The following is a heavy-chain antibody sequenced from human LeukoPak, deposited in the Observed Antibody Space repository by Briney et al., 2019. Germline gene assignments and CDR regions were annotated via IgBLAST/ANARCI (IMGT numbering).Heavy chain of an antibody. J-gene: IGHJ3*02. Sequence: LPGGSLRLSCAASGFTFSSYAMSWVRQAPGKGLEWVSAISGSGGSTYYADSVKSRFTISRDNSKNTLYLQMNSLRAEDTAVYYCAKLRDYGDYVDAFDIWGQGTMVTVSS. CDR2: ISGSGGST. CDR1: GFTFSSYA. V-gene: IGHV3-23*01. D-gene: IGHD4-17*01. CDR3: AKLRDYGDYVDAFDI.